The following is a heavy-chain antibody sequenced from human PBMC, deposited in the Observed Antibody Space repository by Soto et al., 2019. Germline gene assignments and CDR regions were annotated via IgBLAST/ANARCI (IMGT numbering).Heavy chain of an antibody. Sequence: QVQLVQSGAEEKKPGASVKVSCKASGYTFTSYSMHWVRQAPGQRLEWMGWINGNNGNTRYSQNFQGRVTITSDTSASTDYTELGSLRSEDTAVYYCARPMNYNDYLDYWGQGTLVPVSS. J-gene: IGHJ4*02. D-gene: IGHD3-10*01. CDR2: INGNNGNT. CDR1: GYTFTSYS. V-gene: IGHV1-3*05. CDR3: ARPMNYNDYLDY.